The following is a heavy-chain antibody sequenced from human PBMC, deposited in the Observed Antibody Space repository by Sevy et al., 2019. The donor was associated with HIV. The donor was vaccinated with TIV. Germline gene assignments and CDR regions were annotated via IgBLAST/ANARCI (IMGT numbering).Heavy chain of an antibody. V-gene: IGHV3-9*01. J-gene: IGHJ6*03. CDR3: AKDRAHTVVVPAAIGGYNNYYMDV. CDR1: GFTFDDYA. D-gene: IGHD2-2*01. Sequence: GGSLRLSCAASGFTFDDYAMHWVRQAPGKGLEWVSGISWNSGSIGYADSVKGRFTISRDNAKNSLYLQMNSLRAEDTALYYCAKDRAHTVVVPAAIGGYNNYYMDVWGKGTTVTVSS. CDR2: ISWNSGSI.